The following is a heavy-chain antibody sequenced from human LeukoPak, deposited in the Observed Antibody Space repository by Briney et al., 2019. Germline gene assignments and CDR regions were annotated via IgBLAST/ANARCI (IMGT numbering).Heavy chain of an antibody. CDR3: VRDAPNSRFDP. V-gene: IGHV3-74*03. CDR1: GFTLSDHW. D-gene: IGHD2/OR15-2a*01. CDR2: VNNDGSGT. Sequence: GGSLRLSCAASGFTLSDHWMHWVRQVPGKGLVWVSHVNNDGSGTTYADSVKGRFTISRDNARNTLYLQMNSLRAEDSAVYYCVRDAPNSRFDPWGQGTLVTVSS. J-gene: IGHJ5*02.